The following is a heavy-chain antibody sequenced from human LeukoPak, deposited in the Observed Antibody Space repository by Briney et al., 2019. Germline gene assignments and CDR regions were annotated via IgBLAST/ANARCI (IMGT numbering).Heavy chain of an antibody. D-gene: IGHD5-18*01. Sequence: SETLSLTCTVSGGSISSYYWSWLRQPPGKGLEWIGHIYYSGSTNYNPSLKSRVTISIDTSKNQFSLRLSSVTAADTAVYYCARGAAGCSYGWGQGTLVTVSS. J-gene: IGHJ4*02. CDR2: IYYSGST. CDR3: ARGAAGCSYG. V-gene: IGHV4-59*01. CDR1: GGSISSYY.